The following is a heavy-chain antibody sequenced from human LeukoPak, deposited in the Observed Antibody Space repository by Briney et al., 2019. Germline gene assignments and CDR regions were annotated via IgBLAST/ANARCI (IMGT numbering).Heavy chain of an antibody. CDR3: AKVNGRFPTGTTFVLIN. V-gene: IGHV3-23*01. Sequence: GGSLRLSCAASGFTFSSYAMSWVRQAPGKGLEWVSAISGSGGSTYYADSVKGRFTISRDNSKNTLYLQMNSLRAEDTAVYYCAKVNGRFPTGTTFVLINWGQGTLVTVSS. D-gene: IGHD1-7*01. CDR1: GFTFSSYA. J-gene: IGHJ4*02. CDR2: ISGSGGST.